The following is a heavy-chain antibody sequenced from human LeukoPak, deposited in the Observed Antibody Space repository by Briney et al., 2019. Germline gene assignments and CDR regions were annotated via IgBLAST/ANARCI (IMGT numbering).Heavy chain of an antibody. D-gene: IGHD3-22*01. CDR3: ASTKSLIVVDLDY. V-gene: IGHV3-30*04. Sequence: GGSLRLSCAASGFTFSSYAMRWVRQAPGKGLEWVAVITYDGSNKYYADSVKGRFTISRDNSKNTLYLQMNSLRAEDTAVYYCASTKSLIVVDLDYWGQGTMVTV. J-gene: IGHJ4*02. CDR2: ITYDGSNK. CDR1: GFTFSSYA.